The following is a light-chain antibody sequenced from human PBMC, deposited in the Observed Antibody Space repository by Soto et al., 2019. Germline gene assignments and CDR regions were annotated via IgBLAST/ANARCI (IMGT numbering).Light chain of an antibody. V-gene: IGKV1-33*01. CDR1: QSISSY. CDR2: DAS. CDR3: QQYDILPIT. J-gene: IGKJ5*01. Sequence: IYMTPSRPNLSASGGDRVTISFLASQSISSYLNWYQQKPGKAPKLLIYDASNLQIGVPSRFSGSGSGTHFTFTISSLQTEDIGTYYCQQYDILPITFGRGTRLEIK.